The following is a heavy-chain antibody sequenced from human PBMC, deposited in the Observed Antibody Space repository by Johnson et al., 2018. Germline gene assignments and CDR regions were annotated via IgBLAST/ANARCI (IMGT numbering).Heavy chain of an antibody. V-gene: IGHV4-59*01. CDR2: IYYSGST. D-gene: IGHD6-19*01. J-gene: IGHJ1*01. CDR1: GGSISSYY. Sequence: QVQLQESGPGLVKPSETLSLTCTVSGGSISSYYWSWIRQPPGKGLAWIGYIYYSGSTNYHTSLKRRVTISVDTSTNQFSLKLSSVTAADTAVYYCARWAAVAGTEAEYFQHWGQGTLVTVSS. CDR3: ARWAAVAGTEAEYFQH.